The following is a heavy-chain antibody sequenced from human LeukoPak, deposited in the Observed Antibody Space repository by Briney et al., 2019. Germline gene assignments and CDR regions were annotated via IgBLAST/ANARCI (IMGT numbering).Heavy chain of an antibody. CDR2: INSDGSST. D-gene: IGHD6-19*01. V-gene: IGHV3-74*01. Sequence: GGSLRLSCAASGFIFSVYDMSWVRQAPGQGLVWVSRINSDGSSTTYAESVKGRFTISRDNAKNTLYLQMNSLRAEDTAVYYCARDQWPNDAFDLWGQGTMVTVSS. CDR3: ARDQWPNDAFDL. J-gene: IGHJ3*01. CDR1: GFIFSVYD.